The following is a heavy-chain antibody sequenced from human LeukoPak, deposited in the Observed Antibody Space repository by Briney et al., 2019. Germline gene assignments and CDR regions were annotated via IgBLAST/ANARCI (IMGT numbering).Heavy chain of an antibody. CDR3: ARGGILLWFGELLYPFDY. J-gene: IGHJ4*02. Sequence: ASMKVSCKASGYTFTSYYMHWVRQAPGQGLEWMGWMNPNSGNTGYAQKFQGRVTMTRNTSISTAYMELSSLRSEDTAVYYCARGGILLWFGELLYPFDYWGQGTLVTVSS. V-gene: IGHV1-8*02. CDR2: MNPNSGNT. D-gene: IGHD3-10*01. CDR1: GYTFTSYY.